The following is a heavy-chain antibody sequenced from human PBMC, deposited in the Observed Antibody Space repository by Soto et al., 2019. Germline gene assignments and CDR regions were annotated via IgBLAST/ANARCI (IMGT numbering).Heavy chain of an antibody. CDR1: GDSITSGESY. CDR3: ARISRSPNSGYFDY. J-gene: IGHJ4*02. V-gene: IGHV4-61*08. CDR2: IYYSGNA. D-gene: IGHD1-26*01. Sequence: SETLSLTCTVSGDSITSGESYWSWVRQPPGKGLEWIGYIYYSGNANYNPSLKSRVTISIDTSKNQFSLKLSSVTAADTAVYYCARISRSPNSGYFDYWGQGALVTVAS.